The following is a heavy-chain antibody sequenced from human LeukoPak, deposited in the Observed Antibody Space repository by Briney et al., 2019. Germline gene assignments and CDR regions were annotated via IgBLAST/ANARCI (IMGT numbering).Heavy chain of an antibody. D-gene: IGHD5-18*01. Sequence: SETLSLTCAVSGGSISSCGYSWSWIPQPPGTGLEWIGYIYHSGSTYYNPSLKSRVTISVYRSKNQFSLKPSSVTAADTAVYYCARRDTAMAQGWFDPWGQGTLVTVSS. V-gene: IGHV4-30-2*01. CDR3: ARRDTAMAQGWFDP. CDR2: IYHSGST. CDR1: GGSISSCGYS. J-gene: IGHJ5*02.